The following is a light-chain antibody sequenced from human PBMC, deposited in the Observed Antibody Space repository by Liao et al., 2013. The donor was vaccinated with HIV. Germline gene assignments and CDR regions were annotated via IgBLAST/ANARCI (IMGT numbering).Light chain of an antibody. CDR3: QSADSSGTPLV. CDR1: KLGDRY. Sequence: SYDLIQPPSVSVSPGQTASITCSGDKLGDRYTCWYQQKAGQSPVLVIYQDTKRPSGIPERFSGSSSGTTVTLTIRGVQAEDEGDYYCQSADSSGTPLVFGGGTKLTVL. J-gene: IGLJ2*01. V-gene: IGLV3-25*01. CDR2: QDT.